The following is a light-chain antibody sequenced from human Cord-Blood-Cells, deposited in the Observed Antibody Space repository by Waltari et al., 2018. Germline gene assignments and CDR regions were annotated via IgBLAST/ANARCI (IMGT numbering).Light chain of an antibody. CDR1: QSISSW. J-gene: IGKJ4*01. CDR2: KAS. CDR3: QQYNSYSLT. Sequence: DIQMTQSPSTLSASVGDRVTITCRASQSISSWLAWYQQKPGKAPKLLIYKASSLASGVPSRFSGSGSRTEFNLAISSLQPDDFATYYCQQYNSYSLTFGGGTKVEIK. V-gene: IGKV1-5*03.